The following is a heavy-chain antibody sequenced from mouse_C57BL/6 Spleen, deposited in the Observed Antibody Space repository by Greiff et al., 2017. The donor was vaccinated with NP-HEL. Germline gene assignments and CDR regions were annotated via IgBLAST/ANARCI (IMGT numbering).Heavy chain of an antibody. CDR3: ARRGTGTGYFDV. D-gene: IGHD4-1*01. J-gene: IGHJ1*03. Sequence: EVMLVESGGDLVKPGGSLKLSCAASGFTFSSYGMSWVRQTPDKRLEWVATISSGGSYTYYPDSVKGRFTISRDNAKNTLYLQMSSLKSEDTAMYYCARRGTGTGYFDVWGTGTTVTVSS. CDR1: GFTFSSYG. CDR2: ISSGGSYT. V-gene: IGHV5-6*02.